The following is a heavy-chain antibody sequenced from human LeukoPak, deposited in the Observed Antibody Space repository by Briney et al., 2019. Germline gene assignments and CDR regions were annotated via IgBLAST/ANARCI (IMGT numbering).Heavy chain of an antibody. Sequence: PGGSLRLSCAASGSTFSSYAMSWVRQAPGKGLEWVSAISVSGGSTYYADSVKGRFTIARDNSKNTLYLQMNSLRAEDTDVYYCAKLEGAYGGVLVLIFPGYYFDYWGQGTLVTVSS. CDR1: GSTFSSYA. CDR2: ISVSGGST. CDR3: AKLEGAYGGVLVLIFPGYYFDY. J-gene: IGHJ4*02. V-gene: IGHV3-23*01. D-gene: IGHD4-23*01.